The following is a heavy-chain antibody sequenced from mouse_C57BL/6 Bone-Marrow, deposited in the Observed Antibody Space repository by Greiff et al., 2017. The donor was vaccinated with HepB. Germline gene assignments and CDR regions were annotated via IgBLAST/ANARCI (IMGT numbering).Heavy chain of an antibody. CDR2: IDPETGGT. D-gene: IGHD1-1*01. CDR3: TRRGNYGSSYVGYWYFDV. V-gene: IGHV1-15*01. J-gene: IGHJ1*03. CDR1: GYTFTDYE. Sequence: QVQLQQSGAELVRPGASVTLSCKASGYTFTDYEMHWVKQTPVHGLEWIGAIDPETGGTAYNQKFKGKAILTADKSSSTAYMELRSLTSEDSAVYYCTRRGNYGSSYVGYWYFDVWGTGTTVTVSS.